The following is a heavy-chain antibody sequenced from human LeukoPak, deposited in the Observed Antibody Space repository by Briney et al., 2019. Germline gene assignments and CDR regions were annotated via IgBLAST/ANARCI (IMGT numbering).Heavy chain of an antibody. V-gene: IGHV4-59*11. CDR1: GGSISSHC. Sequence: SETLSLTCTVSGGSISSHCWTWLRPPPGKGLEWIGYMDHSGSTNCNPSLKSRVTISVDTSKNQFSLKLSSVTAADTAVYYCARDRGQQLGYYYYYYGMDVWGQGTTVTVSS. CDR3: ARDRGQQLGYYYYYYGMDV. J-gene: IGHJ6*02. CDR2: MDHSGST. D-gene: IGHD6-13*01.